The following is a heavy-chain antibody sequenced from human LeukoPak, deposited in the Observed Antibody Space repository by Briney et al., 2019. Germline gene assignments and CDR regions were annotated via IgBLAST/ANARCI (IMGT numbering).Heavy chain of an antibody. J-gene: IGHJ4*02. V-gene: IGHV1-18*01. D-gene: IGHD2-15*01. Sequence: ASVKVSCKASGYTFTSYGISWVRQAPGQGLEWMGWISGYSGNTNYVQKFQGRVTMTTDRSTTTAYMELRGLRSDDTAMYYCARDIATVVHQDWGQGTLVTVSS. CDR1: GYTFTSYG. CDR2: ISGYSGNT. CDR3: ARDIATVVHQD.